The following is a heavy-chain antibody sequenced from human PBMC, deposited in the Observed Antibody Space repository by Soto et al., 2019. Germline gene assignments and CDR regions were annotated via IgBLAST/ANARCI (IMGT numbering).Heavy chain of an antibody. CDR2: INHSGST. CDR1: CGSFSGYY. Sequence: QVQLQQWGAGLLKPSETLSLTCAVSCGSFSGYYWSWIRQPPGKGLEWIGEINHSGSTNYNPSLIRRVPIPAVTSKNQFSLMLSSVSAADTPVYYCASYCSSTSFHPGSDDYWVQGTLVTVSS. V-gene: IGHV4-34*01. D-gene: IGHD2-2*01. CDR3: ASYCSSTSFHPGSDDY. J-gene: IGHJ4*02.